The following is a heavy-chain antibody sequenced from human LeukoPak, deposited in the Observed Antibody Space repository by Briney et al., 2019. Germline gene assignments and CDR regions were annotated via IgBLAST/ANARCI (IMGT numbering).Heavy chain of an antibody. CDR1: GYTFTGYY. D-gene: IGHD5-18*01. CDR2: INPSSGGT. V-gene: IGHV1-2*02. Sequence: ASVKVSCKASGYTFTGYYVHWVRQAPGQGLEWMGWINPSSGGTNYAQKFQGRVTMTGDTSISTAYMELSSLSFDDTVVYFCAGRPDTSMVAIFDYWGQGTLVTISS. CDR3: AGRPDTSMVAIFDY. J-gene: IGHJ4*02.